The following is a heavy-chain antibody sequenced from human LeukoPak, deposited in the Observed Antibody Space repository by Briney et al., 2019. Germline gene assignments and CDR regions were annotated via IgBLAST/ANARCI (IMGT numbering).Heavy chain of an antibody. J-gene: IGHJ4*02. CDR1: GFNFSSFG. V-gene: IGHV3-30*02. D-gene: IGHD4-23*01. CDR3: ARSYRGNFFDY. CDR2: SRYNGIET. Sequence: GGSLRLSGAASGFNFSSFGMHWVRQAPGKGLEWVAFSRYNGIETYFADSVKGRFTISRDNSKNTLYLQINSPRGDDSAVYFCARSYRGNFFDYWGQGTLVTVSS.